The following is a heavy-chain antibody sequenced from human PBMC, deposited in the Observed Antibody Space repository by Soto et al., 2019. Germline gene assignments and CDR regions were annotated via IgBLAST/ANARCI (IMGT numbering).Heavy chain of an antibody. J-gene: IGHJ4*02. CDR2: INHSGST. V-gene: IGHV4-34*01. CDR3: ARGRAGDSPSVPY. CDR1: GGSFSGYY. D-gene: IGHD7-27*01. Sequence: QVQLQQWGAGLLKPSETLSLTCAVYGGSFSGYYWSWIRQPPGKGLEWIGEINHSGSTNYNPSLKSLVTISVDTSKNQFSLKLSSVTAADTAVYYCARGRAGDSPSVPYWGQGTLVTVSS.